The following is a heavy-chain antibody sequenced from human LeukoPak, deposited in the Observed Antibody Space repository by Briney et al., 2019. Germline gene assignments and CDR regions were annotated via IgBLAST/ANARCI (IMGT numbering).Heavy chain of an antibody. CDR1: GGSISSGSYY. CDR3: ARALRSSSYLRGWFDP. D-gene: IGHD6-13*01. CDR2: IYTSGST. V-gene: IGHV4-61*02. J-gene: IGHJ5*02. Sequence: SETLSLTCTVSGGSISSGSYYWSWIRQPAGTGLEWIGRIYTSGSTNYNPSLKSRVTISVDTSKNQFSLKLSSVTAADTAVYYCARALRSSSYLRGWFDPWGQGTLVTVSS.